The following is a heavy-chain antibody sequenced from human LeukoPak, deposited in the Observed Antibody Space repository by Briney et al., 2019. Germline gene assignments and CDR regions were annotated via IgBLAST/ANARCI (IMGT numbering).Heavy chain of an antibody. J-gene: IGHJ3*02. V-gene: IGHV3-23*01. CDR2: ISGSGGST. D-gene: IGHD3-10*01. Sequence: GGSLRLSCAASGFTFSSYGMSWVRQAPGKGLEWVSAISGSGGSTYYADSVKGRFTISRDNAKNSLYLQMNSLTAEDTAVYYCAREGRYYGSGSHRDGFDIWGQGTMVTVSS. CDR3: AREGRYYGSGSHRDGFDI. CDR1: GFTFSSYG.